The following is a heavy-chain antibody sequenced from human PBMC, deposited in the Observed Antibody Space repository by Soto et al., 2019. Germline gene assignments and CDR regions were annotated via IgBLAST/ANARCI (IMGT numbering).Heavy chain of an antibody. CDR2: IYPGDSDT. D-gene: IGHD3-16*02. CDR3: ARTGGAYVWGSYRYTENPAYYYYGMDV. CDR1: GYSFTSYW. V-gene: IGHV5-51*01. Sequence: PGESLKISCKGSGYSFTSYWLGWVRQMPGKGLEWMGIIYPGDSDTRYSPSFQGQVTSSADKSSSTAYLQWSRRKASDTAMYYCARTGGAYVWGSYRYTENPAYYYYGMDVWGQGTTVTVSS. J-gene: IGHJ6*02.